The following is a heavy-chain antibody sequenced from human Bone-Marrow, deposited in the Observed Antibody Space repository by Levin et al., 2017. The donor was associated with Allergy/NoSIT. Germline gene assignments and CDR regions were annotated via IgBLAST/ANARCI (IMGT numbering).Heavy chain of an antibody. Sequence: GESLKISCAASGFTFSSYWMSWVRQAPGKGLEWVANIKQDGSEKYYVDSVKGRFTISRDNAKNSLYLQMNSLRAEDTAVYYCARDARKKLGYCSSTSCYTVEYYFDYWGQGTLVTVTS. V-gene: IGHV3-7*01. CDR2: IKQDGSEK. J-gene: IGHJ4*02. D-gene: IGHD2-2*02. CDR1: GFTFSSYW. CDR3: ARDARKKLGYCSSTSCYTVEYYFDY.